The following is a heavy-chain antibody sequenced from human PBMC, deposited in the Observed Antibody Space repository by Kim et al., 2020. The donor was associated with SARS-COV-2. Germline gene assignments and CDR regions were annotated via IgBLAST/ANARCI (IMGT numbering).Heavy chain of an antibody. CDR2: IWYVGINK. D-gene: IGHD2-8*01. CDR1: GFTFSSYG. Sequence: GGSLRLSCAASGFTFSSYGMHWVRQAPGKGLEWVAVIWYVGINKNYADSVKGRFTISRDNSNNMLYLQMNSLRAGDTATCYCAKDDTDGKPGGALGQGARVTVSS. CDR3: AKDDTDGKPGGA. V-gene: IGHV3-33*06. J-gene: IGHJ5*02.